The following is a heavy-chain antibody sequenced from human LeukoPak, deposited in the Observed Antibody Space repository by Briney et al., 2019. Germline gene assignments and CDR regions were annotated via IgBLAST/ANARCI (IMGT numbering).Heavy chain of an antibody. Sequence: GGSLRLSCAASGFTFSSHALLWVRQAPGKGLEWVTLISHDGASKYYADSLRGRFTVSRDNSRNTLFLQMDSLRIEDTAVYYCARDVGYDSGWKGVSAYWGQGALVTVS. D-gene: IGHD3-22*01. CDR3: ARDVGYDSGWKGVSAY. CDR1: GFTFSSHA. V-gene: IGHV3-30-3*01. CDR2: ISHDGASK. J-gene: IGHJ4*02.